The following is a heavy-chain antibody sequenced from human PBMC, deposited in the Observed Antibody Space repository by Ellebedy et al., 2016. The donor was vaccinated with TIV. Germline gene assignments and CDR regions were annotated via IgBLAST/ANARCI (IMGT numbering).Heavy chain of an antibody. CDR2: INWNGGST. V-gene: IGHV3-20*04. Sequence: GESLKISCAASGFTFDDYGMSWVRQAPGKGLEWVSGINWNGGSTGYADSAKGRFTISRDNAKNSLYLQMNSLRAEDTAVYYCAKERALGYCTGGSCNTKWGQGTLVTVSS. J-gene: IGHJ4*02. CDR3: AKERALGYCTGGSCNTK. D-gene: IGHD2-15*01. CDR1: GFTFDDYG.